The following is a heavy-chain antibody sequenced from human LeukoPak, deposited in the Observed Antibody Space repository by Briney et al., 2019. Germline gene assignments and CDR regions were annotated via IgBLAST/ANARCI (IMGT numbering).Heavy chain of an antibody. D-gene: IGHD3-10*01. J-gene: IGHJ4*02. CDR2: IYYSGST. Sequence: SQTLSLTCTVSGGSISSGDYCWSWIRQPPGKGLEWIGYIYYSGSTYYNPSLKSRVTISVDTSKNQFSLKLSSVTAADTAVYYCAREGNGSGGGYFDYWGQGTLVTVSS. CDR3: AREGNGSGGGYFDY. CDR1: GGSISSGDYC. V-gene: IGHV4-30-4*01.